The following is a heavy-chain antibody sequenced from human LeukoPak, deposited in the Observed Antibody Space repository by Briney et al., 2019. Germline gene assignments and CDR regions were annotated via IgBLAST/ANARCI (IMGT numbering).Heavy chain of an antibody. CDR2: IYYSGST. Sequence: SETLSLTCTVSGGSISSSSYYWGWIRQPPGKGLEWIGSIYYSGSTYYNPSLKSRVTISVDTSKNQFSLKLSSVTAADTAVYYCASSPRDHDAFDIWDQGTMVTVSS. J-gene: IGHJ3*02. D-gene: IGHD2-21*02. CDR1: GGSISSSSYY. CDR3: ASSPRDHDAFDI. V-gene: IGHV4-39*07.